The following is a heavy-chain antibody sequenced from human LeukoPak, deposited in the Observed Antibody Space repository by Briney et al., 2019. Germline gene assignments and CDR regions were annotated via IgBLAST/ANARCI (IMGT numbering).Heavy chain of an antibody. CDR2: ISGTSDNS. Sequence: GGSLRLSCAASGFTFSNYAMTWVRQAPGKGLEWVSAISGTSDNSYYADSVRGRFTISRDNSKNTLYLQVNSLRAEDTAIYYCSKGRTVTGTLALDYWGQGTLVTVSS. J-gene: IGHJ4*02. D-gene: IGHD6-19*01. CDR1: GFTFSNYA. V-gene: IGHV3-23*01. CDR3: SKGRTVTGTLALDY.